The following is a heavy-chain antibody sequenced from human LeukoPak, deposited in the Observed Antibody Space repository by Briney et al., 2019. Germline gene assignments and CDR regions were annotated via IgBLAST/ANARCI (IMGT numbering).Heavy chain of an antibody. CDR1: GGSISSYY. D-gene: IGHD3-3*02. V-gene: IGHV4-59*08. CDR2: IYYSGST. J-gene: IGHJ4*02. CDR3: ARLRRSRLAEFDY. Sequence: SETLSLTCTVSGGSISSYYWSWIRQPPGKGLEWIGYIYYSGSTNYNPSLKSRVTISVDTFKNQFSLKLSSLTAADTAVYYCARLRRSRLAEFDYWGQGTLVTVSS.